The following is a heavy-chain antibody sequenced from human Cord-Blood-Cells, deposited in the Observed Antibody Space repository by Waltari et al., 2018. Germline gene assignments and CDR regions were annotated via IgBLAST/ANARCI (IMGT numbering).Heavy chain of an antibody. J-gene: IGHJ4*02. CDR1: GGSVSGYY. CDR3: ACSEGY. Sequence: QVQLQQWGAGLLKPSETLSLTCAVYGGSVSGYYWSWIRQPPGKGLEWIGEINHSGSTNYNPSLKSRVTISVDTSKNQFSLKLSSVTAADTAVYYCACSEGYWGQGTLVTVSS. CDR2: INHSGST. V-gene: IGHV4-34*01.